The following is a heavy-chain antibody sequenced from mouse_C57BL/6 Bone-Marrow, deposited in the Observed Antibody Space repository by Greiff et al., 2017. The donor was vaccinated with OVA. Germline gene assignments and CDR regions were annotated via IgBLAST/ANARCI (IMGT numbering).Heavy chain of an antibody. CDR2: INYDGSST. CDR1: GFTFSDYY. D-gene: IGHD1-1*02. V-gene: IGHV5-16*01. J-gene: IGHJ2*01. CDR3: ARGGRWFDY. Sequence: EVKVVESEGGLVQPGSSMKLSCTASGFTFSDYYMAWVRQVPEKGLEWVANINYDGSSTYYLDSLKSRFILSRDNAKNILYLQMSSLKSEDTATYYCARGGRWFDYWGQGTTLTVSS.